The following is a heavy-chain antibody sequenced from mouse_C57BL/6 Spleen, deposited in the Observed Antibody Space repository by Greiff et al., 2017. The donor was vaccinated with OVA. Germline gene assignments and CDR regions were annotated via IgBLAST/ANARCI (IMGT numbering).Heavy chain of an antibody. CDR3: ARWITTVPYYDY. D-gene: IGHD1-1*01. Sequence: VQLQQSGAELARPGVSVKKSCKASGYTFTSYTMHWVKQRPGQGLEWIGYINPSSDYTKYNQKFKDKATLTADKSSTTAYMQLSSITSEASAVYYSARWITTVPYYDYRGQSTTLTSSS. CDR1: GYTFTSYT. J-gene: IGHJ2*01. V-gene: IGHV1-4*01. CDR2: INPSSDYT.